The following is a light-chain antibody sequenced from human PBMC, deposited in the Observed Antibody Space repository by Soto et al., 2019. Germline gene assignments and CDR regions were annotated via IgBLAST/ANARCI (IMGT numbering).Light chain of an antibody. CDR1: QDIRGA. J-gene: IGKJ5*01. CDR2: DVS. V-gene: IGKV1-13*02. CDR3: QQFNSYPIT. Sequence: AIQVTQSPSSLSASVRDRVTITCRASQDIRGALAWYQQKPGKAPKLLIYDVSTLESGVPSRFSGSGSGTEFTLTITSLQPGDFGTYICQQFNSYPITFGHGTRLDIK.